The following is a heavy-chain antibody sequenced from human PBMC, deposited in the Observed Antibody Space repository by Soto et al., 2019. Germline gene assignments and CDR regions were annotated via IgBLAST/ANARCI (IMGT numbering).Heavy chain of an antibody. V-gene: IGHV4-34*01. CDR2: INHSGST. CDR3: ARARHCSGGSCYSIYYYYGMDV. D-gene: IGHD2-15*01. CDR1: GESFSGSY. J-gene: IGHJ6*02. Sequence: SETLSLTCAVYGESFSGSYWSWIHQPPGKGLEWIGEINHSGSTNYNPSLKSRVTISVDTSKNQFSLKLSSVTAADTAVYYCARARHCSGGSCYSIYYYYGMDVWGQGTTVT.